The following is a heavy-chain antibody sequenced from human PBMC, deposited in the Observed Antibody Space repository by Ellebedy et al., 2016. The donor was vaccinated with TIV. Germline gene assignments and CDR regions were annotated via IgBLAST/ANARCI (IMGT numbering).Heavy chain of an antibody. D-gene: IGHD3-16*01. CDR2: VSYDGNKK. J-gene: IGHJ4*02. CDR3: ARGLGGHGNQCQVAY. Sequence: GESLKISXAGSGFTFGGFGIHWVRQAPGKGLEWVAVVSYDGNKKYYSDSVKGRFTISRDNAYNSLYLQMNSLRDEDTAIYYCARGLGGHGNQCQVAYWGQGTLVTVSS. V-gene: IGHV3-30*03. CDR1: GFTFGGFG.